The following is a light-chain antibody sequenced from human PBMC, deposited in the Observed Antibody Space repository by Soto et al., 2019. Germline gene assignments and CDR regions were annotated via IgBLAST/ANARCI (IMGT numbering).Light chain of an antibody. CDR2: GVR. V-gene: IGLV2-14*01. J-gene: IGLJ1*01. Sequence: QCVLTQPTSVAGSPGQSSTISCTGNSDDIGAYNCVSWYQQHPGKAPRLLIHGVRNRPSGISSRFSASKSGLTASLTISGLQAEDEADYYCSSSTTNRFYVFGPGTKVTAL. CDR1: SDDIGAYNC. CDR3: SSSTTNRFYV.